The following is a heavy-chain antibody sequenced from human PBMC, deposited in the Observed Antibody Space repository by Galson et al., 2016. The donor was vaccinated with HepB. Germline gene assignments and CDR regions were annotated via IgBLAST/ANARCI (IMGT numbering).Heavy chain of an antibody. CDR1: GFTVSGNY. J-gene: IGHJ4*02. CDR3: ARALWGQSCSSTSCVTGGLDY. CDR2: IYSGGGT. V-gene: IGHV3-53*01. D-gene: IGHD2-2*01. Sequence: SLRLSCAASGFTVSGNYLTWVRQAPGRAPECVSIIYSGGGTYYADSVKGRFTISRDSSKNTMYLQMNSLRVEDTAVYHCARALWGQSCSSTSCVTGGLDYWGPGTLVTVSP.